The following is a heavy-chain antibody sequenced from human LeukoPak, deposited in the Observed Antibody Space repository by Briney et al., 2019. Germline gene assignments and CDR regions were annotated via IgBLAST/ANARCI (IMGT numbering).Heavy chain of an antibody. CDR3: ARAAAAMKYYYYYYMDV. V-gene: IGHV1-8*01. Sequence: ASVKVSCKASGYTFTSYDINWMRQATGQGLEWMGWMNPNSGNTGYAQKFQGRVTMTRNTSISTAYMELSSMRSEDTAVYYCARAAAAMKYYYYYYMDVWGKGTTVTVSS. J-gene: IGHJ6*03. CDR1: GYTFTSYD. CDR2: MNPNSGNT. D-gene: IGHD6-13*01.